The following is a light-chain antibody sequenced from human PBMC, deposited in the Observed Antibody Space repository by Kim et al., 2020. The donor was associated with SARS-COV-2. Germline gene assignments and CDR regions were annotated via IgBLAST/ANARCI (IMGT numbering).Light chain of an antibody. CDR3: QQYGSSPLYT. CDR2: GAS. J-gene: IGKJ2*01. V-gene: IGKV3-20*01. CDR1: QSVSRSY. Sequence: SQGERATLSCRASQSVSRSYLAWYQQKPGQAPRLLIYGASSRATGIPDRFSGSGYGTDFTLTISRLEPEDFAVYYCQQYGSSPLYTFGQGTKLEIK.